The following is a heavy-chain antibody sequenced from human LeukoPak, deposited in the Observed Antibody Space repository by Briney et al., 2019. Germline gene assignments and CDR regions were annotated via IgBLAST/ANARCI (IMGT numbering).Heavy chain of an antibody. J-gene: IGHJ4*02. CDR1: GYTFTSYG. CDR2: ISAYNGNT. V-gene: IGHV1-18*01. D-gene: IGHD3-22*01. CDR3: ARGFHPHYYDSSGYYY. Sequence: ASVKVSCKASGYTFTSYGISWVRQAPGQGLEWMGWISAYNGNTNYAQKLQGRVTMTTDTSTSTAYMELRSLRSDDTAVYYCARGFHPHYYDSSGYYYWGQGTLVTVSS.